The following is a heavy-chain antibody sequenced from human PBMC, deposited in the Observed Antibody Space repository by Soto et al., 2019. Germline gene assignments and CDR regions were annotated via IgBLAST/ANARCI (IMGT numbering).Heavy chain of an antibody. Sequence: GGSLRLSCAASGFTFSNAWMSWVRQAPGKGLEWVGRIKSKTDGGTTDYAAPVKGRFTISRDDSKNTLYLQMNSLKTEDTAVYYCTFYYDYIWAGAYYFDYWGQGTLVTVSS. J-gene: IGHJ4*02. D-gene: IGHD3-16*01. CDR1: GFTFSNAW. CDR3: TFYYDYIWAGAYYFDY. V-gene: IGHV3-15*01. CDR2: IKSKTDGGTT.